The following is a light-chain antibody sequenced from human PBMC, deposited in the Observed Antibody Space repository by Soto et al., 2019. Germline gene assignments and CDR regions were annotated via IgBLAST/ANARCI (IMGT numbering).Light chain of an antibody. Sequence: DIQMTQSPSTLSASLRDRVTITSRASQTISSWLAWYQQNPGKAPKLLIYKASTFQSGVPSRFTGSGSGTEFTLTISSLQPDDFATYYCQQYHSHPFTFGQGTKLEIK. CDR1: QTISSW. CDR2: KAS. V-gene: IGKV1-5*03. J-gene: IGKJ2*01. CDR3: QQYHSHPFT.